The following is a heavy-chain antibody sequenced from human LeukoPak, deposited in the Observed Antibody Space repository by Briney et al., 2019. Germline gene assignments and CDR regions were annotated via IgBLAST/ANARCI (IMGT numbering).Heavy chain of an antibody. V-gene: IGHV4-34*01. CDR2: INHSGST. D-gene: IGHD3-10*01. CDR1: GGSFSGYY. CDR3: ARVILYGSGTHPAFDY. Sequence: SETLSLTCAVYGGSFSGYYWSWIRQPPGKGLEWIGEINHSGSTNYNPSLKSRVTISVDTSKNQFSLKLSSVTAADTAVYYCARVILYGSGTHPAFDYWGQGTLVTVSS. J-gene: IGHJ4*02.